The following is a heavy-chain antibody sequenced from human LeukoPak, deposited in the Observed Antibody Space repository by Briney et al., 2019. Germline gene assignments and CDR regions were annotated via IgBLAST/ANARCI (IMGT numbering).Heavy chain of an antibody. V-gene: IGHV3-53*04. J-gene: IGHJ3*02. CDR3: ARWRPIDDFDI. Sequence: GGSLRLSCAASGFTVSRNYMNWVRQAPGKGLEWVSLLSSTGNKSYADSVKGRFTISRHNSKNNLYLQVNSLRPEDTAMYYCARWRPIDDFDIWGQGTMVIVSS. CDR1: GFTVSRNY. D-gene: IGHD3-3*01. CDR2: LSSTGNK.